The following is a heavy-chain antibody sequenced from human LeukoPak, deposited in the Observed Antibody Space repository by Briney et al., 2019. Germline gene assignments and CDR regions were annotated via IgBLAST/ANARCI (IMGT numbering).Heavy chain of an antibody. Sequence: SETLSLTCTVSGGSISSYYWSWIRQPPGKGLEWIGYIYYSGSTNYNPSLKSRVTISVDTSKNQFSLKLSSVTAAGTAVYYCARGSLYYDFWSGYQDAFDIWGQGTMVTVSS. CDR3: ARGSLYYDFWSGYQDAFDI. CDR1: GGSISSYY. V-gene: IGHV4-59*01. D-gene: IGHD3-3*01. J-gene: IGHJ3*02. CDR2: IYYSGST.